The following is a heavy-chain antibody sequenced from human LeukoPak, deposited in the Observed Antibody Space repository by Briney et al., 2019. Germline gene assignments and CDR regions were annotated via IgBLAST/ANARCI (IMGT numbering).Heavy chain of an antibody. J-gene: IGHJ6*03. CDR1: GFTFSSYS. D-gene: IGHD3-22*01. CDR2: ISSSSSYI. Sequence: PGGSLRLSCAASGFTFSSYSMNWVRQAPGKGLEWVSSISSSSSYIYYADSVKGRFNISRDNAKNSLYLQMNSLRAEDTAVYYCARDRGFAQNYMDVWGKGTTVTVSS. V-gene: IGHV3-21*01. CDR3: ARDRGFAQNYMDV.